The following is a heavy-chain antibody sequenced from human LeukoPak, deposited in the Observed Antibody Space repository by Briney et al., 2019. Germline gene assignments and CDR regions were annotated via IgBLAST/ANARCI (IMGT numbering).Heavy chain of an antibody. V-gene: IGHV1-69*13. CDR3: ARAIYDSSGYPSHDAFDI. CDR2: IIPIFGTA. CDR1: GGTFSSYA. Sequence: ASVKVSCKASGGTFSSYAISWVRQAPGQGLEWMGGIIPIFGTANYAQKFQGRVTVTADESTSTAYMELSSLRSEDTAVYYCARAIYDSSGYPSHDAFDIWGQGTMVTVSS. J-gene: IGHJ3*02. D-gene: IGHD3-22*01.